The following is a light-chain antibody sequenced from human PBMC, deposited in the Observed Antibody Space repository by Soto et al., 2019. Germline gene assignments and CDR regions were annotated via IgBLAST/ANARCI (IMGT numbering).Light chain of an antibody. J-gene: IGKJ3*01. CDR1: QSVSSY. Sequence: EIVLTQSPATLSLSPGERATLSCRASQSVSSYLAWYQQKPGQAPRLLIYDASNRATGIPARFSGSGSGTDFTLTISSLEPEDFAVYYCQQRSKWTPEFTFGPGTKVDIK. CDR2: DAS. CDR3: QQRSKWTPEFT. V-gene: IGKV3-11*01.